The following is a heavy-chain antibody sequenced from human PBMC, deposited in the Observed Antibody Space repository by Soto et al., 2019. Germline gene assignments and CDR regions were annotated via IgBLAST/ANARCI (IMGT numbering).Heavy chain of an antibody. CDR1: GYTFSSYA. CDR2: IIPIFGTA. J-gene: IGHJ5*02. D-gene: IGHD1-26*01. Sequence: ASLKVSCKASGYTFSSYAISWVRHTTGQGLEWMGGIIPIFGTANYAQKFQGRVTITADESTSTAYMELSSLRSEDTAVYYCARDRGSSWHNWFDPWGQGTLVTVSS. CDR3: ARDRGSSWHNWFDP. V-gene: IGHV1-69*13.